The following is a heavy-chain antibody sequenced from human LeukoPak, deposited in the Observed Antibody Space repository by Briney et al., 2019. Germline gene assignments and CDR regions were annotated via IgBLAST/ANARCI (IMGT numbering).Heavy chain of an antibody. J-gene: IGHJ6*03. CDR3: ARAGSGWYYYYYMDV. CDR1: GFTFDDYG. CDR2: INWNGGST. V-gene: IGHV3-20*04. D-gene: IGHD6-19*01. Sequence: PGGSLRLSCAASGFTFDDYGMSWVRQAPGKGLEWVSGINWNGGSTGYADSVKGRFTISRDNAKNSLYLQMNSLRAEDTALYYCARAGSGWYYYYYMDVWGKGTTVTVSS.